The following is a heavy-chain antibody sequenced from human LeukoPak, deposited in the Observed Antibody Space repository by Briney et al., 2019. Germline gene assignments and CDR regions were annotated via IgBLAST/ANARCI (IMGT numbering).Heavy chain of an antibody. CDR3: ARARMGPVPFDS. D-gene: IGHD1-14*01. CDR2: IADIATK. Sequence: SETLSLTCSVSGASITSGAYYWSWLRQHPEKGLEWIGYIADIATKFYNPSFKSRVSISTDPSKNLFSLSLTSLTAADTAVYYCARARMGPVPFDSWGQGILVTVSS. J-gene: IGHJ4*02. V-gene: IGHV4-31*03. CDR1: GASITSGAYY.